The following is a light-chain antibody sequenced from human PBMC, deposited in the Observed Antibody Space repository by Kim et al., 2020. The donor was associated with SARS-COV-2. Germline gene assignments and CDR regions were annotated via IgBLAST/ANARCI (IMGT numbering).Light chain of an antibody. V-gene: IGKV3D-15*01. CDR3: QQYENWPRT. CDR1: QRVSTN. Sequence: VPPGESAPPSCRASQRVSTNLAWYQQKPGQGPRLLMFGAFTRATGIPARFSGSGSGTEFTLTISSLQSEDFAVYYCQQYENWPRTFGQGTKVDIK. CDR2: GAF. J-gene: IGKJ1*01.